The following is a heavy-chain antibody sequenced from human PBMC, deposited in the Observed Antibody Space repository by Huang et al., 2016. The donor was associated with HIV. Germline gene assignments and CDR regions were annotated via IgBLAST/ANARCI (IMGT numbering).Heavy chain of an antibody. CDR2: SSGNYDKR. D-gene: IGHD2-15*01. J-gene: IGHJ6*03. Sequence: EVQVLESGGGVVQTGGSLRLSCVASGFTFSGYAMMWVRQASGKGLDLVSASSGNYDKRLYADSVRCRVTISRDNSRNTLYLQINGLRVEDTATYYCAKGRGVVDWMANYYYMDVWGTGTTVTVSS. CDR3: AKGRGVVDWMANYYYMDV. CDR1: GFTFSGYA. V-gene: IGHV3-23*01.